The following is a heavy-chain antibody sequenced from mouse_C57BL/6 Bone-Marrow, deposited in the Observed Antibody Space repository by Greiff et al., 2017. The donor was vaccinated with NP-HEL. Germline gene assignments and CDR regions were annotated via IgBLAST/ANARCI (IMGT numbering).Heavy chain of an antibody. Sequence: EVKLMESGAELVRPGASVKLSCTASGFNIKDDYMHWVKQRPEQGLEWIGWIDPENGDTEYASKFQGKATITADTSSNTAYLQLSSLTSEDTAVYYCTTYGYCSYWGQGTLVTVSA. J-gene: IGHJ3*01. CDR2: IDPENGDT. CDR3: TTYGYCSY. CDR1: GFNIKDDY. D-gene: IGHD2-2*01. V-gene: IGHV14-4*01.